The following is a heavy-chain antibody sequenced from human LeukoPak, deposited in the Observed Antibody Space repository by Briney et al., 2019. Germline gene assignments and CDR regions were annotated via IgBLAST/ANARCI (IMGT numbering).Heavy chain of an antibody. CDR3: ARGKGPDPTDYGMDV. V-gene: IGHV1-18*01. Sequence: ASVKVSCKASGYTFTSYGISWVRQASGQGLEWMGWISAYNGNTNYAQKLQGRVTMTTDTSTSTAYMELRSLRSDDTAVYYCARGKGPDPTDYGMDVWGQGTTVTVSS. J-gene: IGHJ6*02. CDR1: GYTFTSYG. CDR2: ISAYNGNT.